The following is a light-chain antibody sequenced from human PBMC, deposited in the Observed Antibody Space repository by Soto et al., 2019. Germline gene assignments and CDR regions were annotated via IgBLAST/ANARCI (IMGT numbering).Light chain of an antibody. CDR1: QSVRGNY. J-gene: IGKJ5*01. V-gene: IGKV3-11*01. Sequence: EIVLTQSPATLSLSPGERVILSCGASQSVRGNYLAWYQQKPGQAPRLLIYDASNRATGIPARFSGSGSGTDFTLTISSLEPEDFAVYYCQQRSNWPITFGQGTRLEIK. CDR2: DAS. CDR3: QQRSNWPIT.